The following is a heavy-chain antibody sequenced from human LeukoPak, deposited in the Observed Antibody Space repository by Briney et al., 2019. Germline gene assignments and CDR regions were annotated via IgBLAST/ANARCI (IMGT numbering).Heavy chain of an antibody. CDR2: FNHSGST. V-gene: IGHV4-34*01. D-gene: IGHD3-16*02. CDR3: ARVEYDYVWGSYRIDAFDI. J-gene: IGHJ3*02. Sequence: PSETLSLTCAVYGGSFSSYYWSWIRQSPEKGLEWIGEFNHSGSTNYNPSLKSRVTISVDTSENQFSLKLSSVTAADTAVYYCARVEYDYVWGSYRIDAFDIWGQGTMVTVSS. CDR1: GGSFSSYY.